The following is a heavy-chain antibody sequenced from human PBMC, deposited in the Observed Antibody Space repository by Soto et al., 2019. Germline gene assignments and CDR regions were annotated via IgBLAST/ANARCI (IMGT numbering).Heavy chain of an antibody. CDR2: IYPGDSDT. CDR1: GYGFTSYW. CDR3: ARRPGGCTNGVCYMDI. V-gene: IGHV5-51*01. J-gene: IGHJ3*02. D-gene: IGHD2-8*01. Sequence: PGESLKISCKGSGYGFTSYWIGWVRQMPGKGLEWMGIIYPGDSDTRYSPSFQGQVTISADKSISTAYLQWSSLKASDTAMYYCARRPGGCTNGVCYMDIWGQGTMVTVSS.